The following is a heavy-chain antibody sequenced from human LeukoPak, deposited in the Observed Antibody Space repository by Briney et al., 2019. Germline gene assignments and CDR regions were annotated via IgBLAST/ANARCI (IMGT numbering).Heavy chain of an antibody. CDR2: IYYSGST. D-gene: IGHD3-16*02. Sequence: SETLSLTCTVSGGSISSSSYYWGWIRQPPGKGLEWIGSIYYSGSTYYNPSLKSRVTMSVDTSKNQFSLKLSSVTAADTAVYYCASFGGVIVGPPDAFDIWGQGTMVTVSS. CDR3: ASFGGVIVGPPDAFDI. CDR1: GGSISSSSYY. V-gene: IGHV4-39*07. J-gene: IGHJ3*02.